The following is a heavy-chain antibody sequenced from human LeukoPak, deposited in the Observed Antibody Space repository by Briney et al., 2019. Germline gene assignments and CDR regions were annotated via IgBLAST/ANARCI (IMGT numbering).Heavy chain of an antibody. CDR1: GGTFSSYA. CDR3: ARGRFYYGSGSYPYNWFDP. Sequence: ASVKVSCKASGGTFSSYAISWVRQAPGQGLEWMGGIIPIFGTANYAQKFQGRVTITADESTSTAYMELSSLRSEDTAVYYCARGRFYYGSGSYPYNWFDPWGQGTLVTVSS. D-gene: IGHD3-10*01. J-gene: IGHJ5*02. CDR2: IIPIFGTA. V-gene: IGHV1-69*13.